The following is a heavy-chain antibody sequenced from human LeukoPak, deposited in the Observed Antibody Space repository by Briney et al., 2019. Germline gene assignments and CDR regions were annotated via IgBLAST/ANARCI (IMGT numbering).Heavy chain of an antibody. D-gene: IGHD3-3*01. Sequence: PGGSLRLSCAASEFTFSSYWMNWVRQAPGKGLVWVSRINSDGSSSRYADSVKGRFTISRDNAKNTLYLQMHSLTAEDTAVYYCAREYDSIFDYWGQGTLVTVSS. CDR2: INSDGSSS. CDR3: AREYDSIFDY. J-gene: IGHJ4*02. V-gene: IGHV3-74*01. CDR1: EFTFSSYW.